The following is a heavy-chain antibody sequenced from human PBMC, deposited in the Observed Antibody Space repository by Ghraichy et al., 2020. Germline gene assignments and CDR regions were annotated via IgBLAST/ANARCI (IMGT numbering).Heavy chain of an antibody. V-gene: IGHV4-34*01. CDR2: INHSGST. Sequence: SETLSLTCAVYGGSFSGYYWSWVRQPPGKGLEWIGEINHSGSTNYNPSLKSRVTISVDTSKNQFSLKLSSVTAADTAVYYCARPGPFYYYGMDVWGQGTTVTVSS. CDR3: ARPGPFYYYGMDV. J-gene: IGHJ6*02. CDR1: GGSFSGYY.